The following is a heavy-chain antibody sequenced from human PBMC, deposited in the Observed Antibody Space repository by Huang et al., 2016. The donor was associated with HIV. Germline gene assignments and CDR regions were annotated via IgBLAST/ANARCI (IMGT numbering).Heavy chain of an antibody. J-gene: IGHJ4*02. V-gene: IGHV1-2*05. Sequence: QVQLVQSGTEVKKPGASLTVSCKTFGFSFTGYYIHWVRQAPGEGLEWGGRINPKTGSTNHAQRFQGRVTMTSDTSISTAYMELTGLRSDDTVVYYCAREAWARGLGYYFDYWGQGTLVTVSS. CDR2: INPKTGST. D-gene: IGHD3-10*01. CDR1: GFSFTGYY. CDR3: AREAWARGLGYYFDY.